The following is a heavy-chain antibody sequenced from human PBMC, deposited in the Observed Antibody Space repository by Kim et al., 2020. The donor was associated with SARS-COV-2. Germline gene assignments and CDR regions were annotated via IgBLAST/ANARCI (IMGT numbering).Heavy chain of an antibody. CDR2: INHSGST. Sequence: SETLSLTCAVYGGSFSGYYWSWIRQPPGKGLEWVGEINHSGSTNYNPSLKSRVTISVDTSKNQFSLKLSSGTAADTAVYYCARAGYDFWWGYDLDYWGQG. D-gene: IGHD3-3*01. J-gene: IGHJ4*02. V-gene: IGHV4-34*01. CDR3: ARAGYDFWWGYDLDY. CDR1: GGSFSGYY.